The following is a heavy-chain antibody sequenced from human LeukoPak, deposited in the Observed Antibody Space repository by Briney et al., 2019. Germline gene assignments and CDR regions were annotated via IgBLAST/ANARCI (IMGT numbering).Heavy chain of an antibody. D-gene: IGHD2-2*01. V-gene: IGHV1-8*03. CDR3: ARGLYCSSTSCQNWFDP. CDR1: GYTFTSYD. Sequence: ASVKVSCKASGYTFTSYDINWVRQATGQGLEWMGWMNPNSGNTGYAQKFQGRVTITRNTSISTAYMELSSLRSEDTAVYYCARGLYCSSTSCQNWFDPWGQGTLVTVSS. J-gene: IGHJ5*02. CDR2: MNPNSGNT.